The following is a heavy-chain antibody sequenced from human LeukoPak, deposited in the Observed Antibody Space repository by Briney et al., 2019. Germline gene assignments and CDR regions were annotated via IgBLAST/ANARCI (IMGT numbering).Heavy chain of an antibody. D-gene: IGHD3-22*01. Sequence: PGGSLRLSCAASGFTFDDYGMSWVRQAPGKGLEWVAGISWNSGYIGYADSVKGRFTISRDNAKNSLSLQMNSLGAEDTALYYCARDYRSGYVCDYWGLGTMVTVSA. V-gene: IGHV3-20*04. J-gene: IGHJ4*02. CDR3: ARDYRSGYVCDY. CDR2: ISWNSGYI. CDR1: GFTFDDYG.